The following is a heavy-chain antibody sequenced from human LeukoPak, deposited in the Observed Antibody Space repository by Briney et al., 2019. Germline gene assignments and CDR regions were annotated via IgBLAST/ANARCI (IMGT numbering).Heavy chain of an antibody. V-gene: IGHV3-23*01. J-gene: IGHJ4*02. Sequence: PGGSLRLSCAASGFTFSSYWMSWVRQAPGKGLEWVSAISGSGGSTYYADSVKGRFTISRDNSKNTLYLQMNSLRAEDTAVYYCAKGAAYGSGSYLDYWGQGTLVTVSS. CDR2: ISGSGGST. D-gene: IGHD3-10*01. CDR1: GFTFSSYW. CDR3: AKGAAYGSGSYLDY.